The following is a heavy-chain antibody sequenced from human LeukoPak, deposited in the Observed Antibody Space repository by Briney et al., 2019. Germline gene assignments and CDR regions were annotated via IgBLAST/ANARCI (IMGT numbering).Heavy chain of an antibody. J-gene: IGHJ3*02. CDR1: GGSITSGGYS. V-gene: IGHV4-30-4*08. CDR3: ARERRGYSGYVFEDI. CDR2: IYYSGST. Sequence: PSQTLSLTCTVSGGSITSGGYSWSWIRQHPGKGLEWIGYIYYSGSTYYNPSLKSRVTISVDTSKNQFSLKLSSVTAADTAVYYCARERRGYSGYVFEDIWGQGTMVTVSS. D-gene: IGHD5-12*01.